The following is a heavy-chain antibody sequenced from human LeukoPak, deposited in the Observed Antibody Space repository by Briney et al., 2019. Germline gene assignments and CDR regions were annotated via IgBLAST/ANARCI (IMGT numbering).Heavy chain of an antibody. D-gene: IGHD3-16*01. CDR2: IYPGDSDT. Sequence: GESLKISCKGSGYTYTSYWIGWVRQMPGKGLEWMGIIYPGDSDTRYSPSFQGQVTISADKSISTAYLQWSSLKASDTAMYYCAIFDFLFGEIDNWFDPWGQGTQVTVSS. J-gene: IGHJ5*02. V-gene: IGHV5-51*01. CDR1: GYTYTSYW. CDR3: AIFDFLFGEIDNWFDP.